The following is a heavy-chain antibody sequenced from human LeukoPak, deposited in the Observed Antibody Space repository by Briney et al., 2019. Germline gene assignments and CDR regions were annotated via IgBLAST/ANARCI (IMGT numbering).Heavy chain of an antibody. CDR2: VYYTGRN. Sequence: PSETLSLTCSVSGGSVANYYWHWIRQPPGKGLEWIGFVYYTGRNDYNPSLRSRITMSLDTSNNQVSLKLTSVTAADTAVYYCARNAGDTAMGWGSYFDLWGRGTLVTVSS. D-gene: IGHD5-18*01. CDR1: GGSVANYY. CDR3: ARNAGDTAMGWGSYFDL. J-gene: IGHJ2*01. V-gene: IGHV4-59*02.